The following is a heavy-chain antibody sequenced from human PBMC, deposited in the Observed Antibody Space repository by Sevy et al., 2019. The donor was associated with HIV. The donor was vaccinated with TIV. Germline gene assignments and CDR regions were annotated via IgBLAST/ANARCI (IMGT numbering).Heavy chain of an antibody. Sequence: ASVKVSCKASGYTFTSYGISWVRQAPGQGLEWMGWISAYNGNTNYAQKLQGRVTMTTDTSTSTAYMELRSLRSDDTAVYYCARPYDSSDYYYVSYFDYWGQGTLVTVSS. V-gene: IGHV1-18*04. CDR2: ISAYNGNT. J-gene: IGHJ4*02. D-gene: IGHD3-22*01. CDR1: GYTFTSYG. CDR3: ARPYDSSDYYYVSYFDY.